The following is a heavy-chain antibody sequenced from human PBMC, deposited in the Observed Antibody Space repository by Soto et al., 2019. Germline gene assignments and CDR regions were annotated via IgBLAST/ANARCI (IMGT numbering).Heavy chain of an antibody. CDR1: GYTFTSYA. V-gene: IGHV1-3*05. J-gene: IGHJ4*02. D-gene: IGHD3-22*01. CDR3: ARGSGPMIEWH. CDR2: INAGNGNT. Sequence: QVQLVQSGAEEKKPGASVKVSCKASGYTFTSYAMHWVRQAPGQRFEWMGWINAGNGNTKYSQKFQGRVTITRDTSASTAYMELSSLRSEDTAVYYCARGSGPMIEWHWGQGTLVTVSS.